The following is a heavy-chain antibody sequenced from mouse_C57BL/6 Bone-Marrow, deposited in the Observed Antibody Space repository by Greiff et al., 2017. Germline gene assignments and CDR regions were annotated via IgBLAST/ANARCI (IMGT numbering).Heavy chain of an antibody. CDR3: ARDDYGGAGFAY. V-gene: IGHV1-78*01. D-gene: IGHD2-4*01. CDR2: IYPRDGST. J-gene: IGHJ3*01. CDR1: GYTFTDHT. Sequence: QVQLQQSDAELVKPGASVKISCKVSGYTFTDHTLHWMKQRPEQGLEWIGYIYPRDGSTKYTEKFKGKATLTADKSSSTAYMQLNSLTSEGAAVYFCARDDYGGAGFAYWGQGTLVTVSA.